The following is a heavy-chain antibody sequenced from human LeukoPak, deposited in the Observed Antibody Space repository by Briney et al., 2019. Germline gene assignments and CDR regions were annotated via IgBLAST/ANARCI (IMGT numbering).Heavy chain of an antibody. CDR3: ASYGPGYFDY. CDR2: IIPIFGTA. D-gene: IGHD3-10*01. Sequence: ASVKVSCKASGGTFSSYAISWVRQAPGQGLEWMGGIIPIFGTANYAQKFRGRVTITADKSTSTAYMELSSLRSEDTAVYYCASYGPGYFDYWGQGTLVTVSS. CDR1: GGTFSSYA. J-gene: IGHJ4*02. V-gene: IGHV1-69*06.